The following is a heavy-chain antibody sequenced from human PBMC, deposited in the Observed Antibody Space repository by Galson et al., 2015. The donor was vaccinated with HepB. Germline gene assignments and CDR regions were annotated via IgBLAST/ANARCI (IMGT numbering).Heavy chain of an antibody. CDR2: ISGGGSAI. J-gene: IGHJ4*02. V-gene: IGHV3-11*01. D-gene: IGHD5-18*01. Sequence: SLRLSCAVSGFTLSDYHMSWIRQAPGKGLEWVSYISGGGSAIYYADSVKGRFTISRDSAKNSLYLQMNSLRVEDTAVYYCVRVGYSYGFDYWGQGTLVTVSS. CDR3: VRVGYSYGFDY. CDR1: GFTLSDYH.